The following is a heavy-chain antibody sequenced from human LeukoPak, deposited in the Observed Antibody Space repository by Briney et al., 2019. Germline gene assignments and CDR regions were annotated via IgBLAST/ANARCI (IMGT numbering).Heavy chain of an antibody. CDR3: ARVSNSIGFDP. J-gene: IGHJ5*02. D-gene: IGHD1-1*01. Sequence: SETLSLTCTVSGGSISSYYWSWIRQPPGKGLEWIGYIYYSGSTNYDPSLKSRVTISVDTSKNQFSLKLSSVTAADTAVYYCARVSNSIGFDPWGQGTLVTVSS. CDR1: GGSISSYY. CDR2: IYYSGST. V-gene: IGHV4-59*13.